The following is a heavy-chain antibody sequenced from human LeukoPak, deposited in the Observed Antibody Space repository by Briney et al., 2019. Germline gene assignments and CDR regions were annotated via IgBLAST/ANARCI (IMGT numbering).Heavy chain of an antibody. CDR1: GGSISSSSYY. V-gene: IGHV4-39*07. J-gene: IGHJ3*01. Sequence: SETLSLTCTVSGGSISSSSYYWGWIRQPPGKGLEWIGSIYYSGSTYYNPSLKSRVTISVDMSKNQFSLKLSSVTAADTAVYYCAVNYYGSGSYQPSITTVWGQGTMVTVSS. D-gene: IGHD3-10*01. CDR3: AVNYYGSGSYQPSITTV. CDR2: IYYSGST.